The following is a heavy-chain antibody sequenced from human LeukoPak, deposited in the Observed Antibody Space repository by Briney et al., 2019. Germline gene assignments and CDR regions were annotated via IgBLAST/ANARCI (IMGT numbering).Heavy chain of an antibody. J-gene: IGHJ5*02. CDR1: GFTFSSYA. D-gene: IGHD2-15*01. Sequence: PGGSLRLSCAASGFTFSSYAMPWVRQAPGKGLEYVSAISSNGGSTYYANSVKGRFTISRDNSKNTLYLQMGSLRAEDMAVYYCARGLRYCSGGSCWNWFDPWGQGTLVTVSS. CDR3: ARGLRYCSGGSCWNWFDP. CDR2: ISSNGGST. V-gene: IGHV3-64*01.